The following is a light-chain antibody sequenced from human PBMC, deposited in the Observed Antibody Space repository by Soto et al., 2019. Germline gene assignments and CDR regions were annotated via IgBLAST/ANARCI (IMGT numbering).Light chain of an antibody. CDR3: QQFDGSSIT. CDR1: QSVSSSY. Sequence: PGERVTLSCRASQSVSSSYLTWYQQKPGQAPRLLIYGASTRATSIPARFSASGSGTHFTLTISKLEPEDFAVYYCQQFDGSSITFGQGTRLEI. CDR2: GAS. V-gene: IGKV3-20*01. J-gene: IGKJ5*01.